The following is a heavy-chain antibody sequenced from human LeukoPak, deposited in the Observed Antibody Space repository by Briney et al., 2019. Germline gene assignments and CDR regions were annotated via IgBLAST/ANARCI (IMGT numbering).Heavy chain of an antibody. Sequence: GGSLRLSCAASGFTFSSYSMNWVRQAPGKGLEWVSSISSSSSYIYYADSVKGRFTISRDNAKNSLYLQMNSLRAEDTAVYYCASNYDSSNYYGFDYWGQGTLVTVSS. CDR3: ASNYDSSNYYGFDY. J-gene: IGHJ4*02. V-gene: IGHV3-21*01. CDR2: ISSSSSYI. D-gene: IGHD3-22*01. CDR1: GFTFSSYS.